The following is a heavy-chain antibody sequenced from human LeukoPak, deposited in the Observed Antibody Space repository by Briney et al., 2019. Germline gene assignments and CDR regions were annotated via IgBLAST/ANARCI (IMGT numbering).Heavy chain of an antibody. J-gene: IGHJ4*02. V-gene: IGHV3-33*01. CDR1: GFTFSSYG. CDR3: ARGPAGATYYDFWSQYRGLGYYFDY. Sequence: QTGGSLRLSCAASGFTFSSYGMHWVRQAPGKGLEWVAVIWYDGSNKYYADSVKGRFTISRDNSKNTLYLQMNSLRAEDTAVYYYARGPAGATYYDFWSQYRGLGYYFDYWGQGTLVTVSS. CDR2: IWYDGSNK. D-gene: IGHD3-3*01.